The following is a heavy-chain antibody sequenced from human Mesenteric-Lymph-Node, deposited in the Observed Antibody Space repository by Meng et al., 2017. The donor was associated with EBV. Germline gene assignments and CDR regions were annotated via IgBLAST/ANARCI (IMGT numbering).Heavy chain of an antibody. Sequence: QPQLEESGPGLVKASETLSLTCTVSGGSVSSSSDFWGWIRQPPGKGLERIASISYSGNSFYNPSLRSRVTISVDTSKNQFSLRVTSVTAADTAVYYCTSTPNPNFYDYWGQGTLVTVSS. CDR3: TSTPNPNFYDY. V-gene: IGHV4-39*01. J-gene: IGHJ4*02. CDR2: ISYSGNS. CDR1: GGSVSSSSDF. D-gene: IGHD1-14*01.